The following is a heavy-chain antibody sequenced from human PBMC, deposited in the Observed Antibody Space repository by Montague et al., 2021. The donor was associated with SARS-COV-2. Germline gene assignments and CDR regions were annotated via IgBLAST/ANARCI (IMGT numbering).Heavy chain of an antibody. V-gene: IGHV4-4*07. Sequence: SETLSLTCTVSGGSISSYYWSWIRQPAGKGLEWIGHIYTSGSTNYNPSLKGRVTMSVDTSKNQFSLRLSSVTAADTAVYYCAREAWFGDKTSASEYYGMDVWGQGTTVTVSS. CDR1: GGSISSYY. J-gene: IGHJ6*02. D-gene: IGHD3-10*01. CDR3: AREAWFGDKTSASEYYGMDV. CDR2: IYTSGST.